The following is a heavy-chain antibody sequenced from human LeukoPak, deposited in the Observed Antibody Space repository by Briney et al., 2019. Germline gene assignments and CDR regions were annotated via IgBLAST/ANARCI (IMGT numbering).Heavy chain of an antibody. CDR1: GFTFSSYG. J-gene: IGHJ4*02. V-gene: IGHV3-30*18. CDR2: ISYDGSNK. CDR3: AKDKIWFGELLDY. D-gene: IGHD3-10*01. Sequence: GGSLRLSCAASGFTFSSYGMHWVRQAPGKGLGWVAVISYDGSNKYYADSVKGRFTISRDNSKNTLYLQMNSLRAEDTAVYYCAKDKIWFGELLDYWGQGTLVTVSS.